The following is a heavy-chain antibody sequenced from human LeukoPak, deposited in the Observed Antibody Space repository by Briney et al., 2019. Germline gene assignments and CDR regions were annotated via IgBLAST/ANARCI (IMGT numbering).Heavy chain of an antibody. CDR3: ARERYYYDSSGLSKYYYYYGMDV. CDR1: GFTFSSYS. D-gene: IGHD3-22*01. V-gene: IGHV3-21*01. Sequence: GGSLRLSCAASGFTFSSYSMNWVRQAPGKGLEWVSSISSSSSYIYYADSVKGRFTISRDNAKNSLYLQMNSLRAEDTAVYYCARERYYYDSSGLSKYYYYYGMDVWGQGTTVTVSS. J-gene: IGHJ6*02. CDR2: ISSSSSYI.